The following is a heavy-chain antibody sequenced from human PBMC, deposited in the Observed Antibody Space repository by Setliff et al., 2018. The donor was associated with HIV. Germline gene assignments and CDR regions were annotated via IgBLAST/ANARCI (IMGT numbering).Heavy chain of an antibody. Sequence: PGGSLRLSCAASGFIFSSYSMQWVRQAPGKRLEYVASISGNGGSTYHANSVKGRFTISRDNSKNTLYLQMNSLRPEDTAVYYCAREPTYYYDSSGPHDAFDIWGQGTMVTVPS. D-gene: IGHD3-22*01. J-gene: IGHJ3*02. V-gene: IGHV3-64*01. CDR2: ISGNGGST. CDR1: GFIFSSYS. CDR3: AREPTYYYDSSGPHDAFDI.